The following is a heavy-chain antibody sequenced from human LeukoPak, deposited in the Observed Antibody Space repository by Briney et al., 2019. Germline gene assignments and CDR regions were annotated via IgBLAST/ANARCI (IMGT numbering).Heavy chain of an antibody. CDR1: GFTFSLYS. CDR3: ARVIGGAIDH. J-gene: IGHJ4*02. D-gene: IGHD1-26*01. CDR2: IAPDGSTQ. V-gene: IGHV3-7*01. Sequence: PGGSLRLSCAASGFTFSLYSMTWVRQAPGKGLEWVANIAPDGSTQNYVDSLEGRFTIPRDNPKNSLYLQMHSLRAEDAAVYYCARVIGGAIDHWGQGTLVTVSS.